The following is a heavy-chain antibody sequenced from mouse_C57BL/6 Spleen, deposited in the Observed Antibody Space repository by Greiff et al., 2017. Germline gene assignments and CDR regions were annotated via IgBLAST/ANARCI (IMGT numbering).Heavy chain of an antibody. J-gene: IGHJ3*01. V-gene: IGHV1-19*01. D-gene: IGHD1-1*01. CDR2: INPYNGGT. Sequence: EVQLQQSGPVLVKPGASVKMSCKASGYTFTDYYMNWVKQSHGKSLEWIGVINPYNGGTSYNQKFKGKATLTVDKSSSTAYMELNSLTSEDSAVYYCARHYYGQTWFADWGQGTLVTVSA. CDR3: ARHYYGQTWFAD. CDR1: GYTFTDYY.